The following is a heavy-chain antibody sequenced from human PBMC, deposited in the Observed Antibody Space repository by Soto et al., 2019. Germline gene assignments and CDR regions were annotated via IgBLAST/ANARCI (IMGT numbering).Heavy chain of an antibody. CDR3: AKDIGFGELFGLPWFDP. D-gene: IGHD3-10*01. J-gene: IGHJ5*02. CDR1: GFTFDDYA. CDR2: IGWNSGSI. Sequence: EVQLVESGGGLVQPGRSLRLSCAASGFTFDDYAMHWVRQAPGKGLEWVSGIGWNSGSIGYADSVKGRFTISRDNAKNSLYLQMNSLRAEDTALYYCAKDIGFGELFGLPWFDPWGQGTLVTVSS. V-gene: IGHV3-9*01.